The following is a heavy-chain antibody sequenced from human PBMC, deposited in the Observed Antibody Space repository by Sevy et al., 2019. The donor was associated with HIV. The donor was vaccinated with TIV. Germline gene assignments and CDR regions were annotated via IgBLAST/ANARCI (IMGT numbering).Heavy chain of an antibody. CDR1: GGSISSGGYS. CDR3: ARGRVGDTSSWYGAFDV. J-gene: IGHJ3*01. Sequence: SETLSLTCAVSGGSISSGGYSWSWIRQPPGKGLEWIGYIFHSGATYYIPSLQSRVTISVDLSKNQFSLNLSSVTAADTAVYSCARGRVGDTSSWYGAFDVWGQGTLVTVSS. V-gene: IGHV4-30-2*01. D-gene: IGHD6-13*01. CDR2: IFHSGAT.